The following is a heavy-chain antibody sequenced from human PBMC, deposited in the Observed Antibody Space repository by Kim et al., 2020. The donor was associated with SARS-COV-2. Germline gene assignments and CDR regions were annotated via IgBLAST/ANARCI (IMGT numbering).Heavy chain of an antibody. Sequence: ASVKVSCKASGYTFTSYYMHWVRQAPGQGLEWMGIINPSGGSTSYAQKFQGRVTMTRDTSTSTVYMELSSLRSEDTAVYYCARDPGRGRYYYDSSGFPYFDYWGRGALVTVSS. D-gene: IGHD3-22*01. CDR3: ARDPGRGRYYYDSSGFPYFDY. V-gene: IGHV1-46*01. J-gene: IGHJ4*02. CDR2: INPSGGST. CDR1: GYTFTSYY.